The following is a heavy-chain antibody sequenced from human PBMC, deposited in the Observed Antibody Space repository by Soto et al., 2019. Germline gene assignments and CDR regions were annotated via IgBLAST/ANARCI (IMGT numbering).Heavy chain of an antibody. D-gene: IGHD6-13*01. Sequence: QVQLVQSGAEVKKPGSSVKVSCKASGGTFSSYAISWVRQAPGQGLEWMGGIIPIFGTANYAQKFQGRVTITXXDXTXXADRELSSLRSEDTAVYYCARDVGDLYSSSWYLDYWGQGTLVTVSS. V-gene: IGHV1-69*05. CDR3: ARDVGDLYSSSWYLDY. CDR2: IIPIFGTA. CDR1: GGTFSSYA. J-gene: IGHJ4*02.